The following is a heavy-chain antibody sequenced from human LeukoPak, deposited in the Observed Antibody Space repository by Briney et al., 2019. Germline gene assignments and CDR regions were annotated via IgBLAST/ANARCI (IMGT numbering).Heavy chain of an antibody. CDR1: GGSISSGGYY. CDR2: IYYSGST. Sequence: SQTLSLTCTVSGGSISSGGYYWSWIRQHPGKGLEWIGYIYYSGSTYYNPSLKSRVTISVDTSKNQFSLKLSSVTAADTAVYYCARDRYTVVSWYFDLWGRGSLVTVSS. CDR3: ARDRYTVVSWYFDL. V-gene: IGHV4-31*03. D-gene: IGHD4-23*01. J-gene: IGHJ2*01.